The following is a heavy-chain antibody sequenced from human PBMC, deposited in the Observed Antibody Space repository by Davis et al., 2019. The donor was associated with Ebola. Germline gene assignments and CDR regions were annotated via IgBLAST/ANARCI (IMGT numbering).Heavy chain of an antibody. CDR2: INHSGST. CDR1: GGSFSGNY. Sequence: SETLSLTCAVYGGSFSGNYWTWIRQPPGKGLEWIGEINHSGSTNSNPSLKGRVSMSVDTSKNQFSLKLRSVTAADTAVYYCASPSSYLKYWGQGTLVTVSS. V-gene: IGHV4-34*01. J-gene: IGHJ4*02. D-gene: IGHD3-22*01. CDR3: ASPSSYLKY.